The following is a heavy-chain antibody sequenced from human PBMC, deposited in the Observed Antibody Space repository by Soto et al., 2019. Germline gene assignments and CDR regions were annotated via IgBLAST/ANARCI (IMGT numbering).Heavy chain of an antibody. Sequence: GGSLRLSCAASGFTFSNAWMNWVRQAPGKGLEWVGRIKSKTDGGTTDYAAPVKGRFTISRDDSKNTLYLQMNSLKTEDTAVYYCTTDLPLEITYDSSGYNFDYWGQGTLVTVSS. CDR3: TTDLPLEITYDSSGYNFDY. J-gene: IGHJ4*02. CDR2: IKSKTDGGTT. CDR1: GFTFSNAW. D-gene: IGHD3-22*01. V-gene: IGHV3-15*07.